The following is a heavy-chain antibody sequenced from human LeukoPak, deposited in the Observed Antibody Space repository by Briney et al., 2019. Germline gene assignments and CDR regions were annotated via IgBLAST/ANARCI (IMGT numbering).Heavy chain of an antibody. CDR2: FDPEDGET. D-gene: IGHD6-13*01. V-gene: IGHV1-24*01. CDR1: GYTLTELS. Sequence: ASVKVSCKVCGYTLTELSMHWVRQAPGKGLEWMGGFDPEDGETIYAQKFQGRVTMTEDTSTDTAYMELSSLRSEDTAVYYCATAYSSSWYSSDAFDIWGQGTMVTVSS. J-gene: IGHJ3*02. CDR3: ATAYSSSWYSSDAFDI.